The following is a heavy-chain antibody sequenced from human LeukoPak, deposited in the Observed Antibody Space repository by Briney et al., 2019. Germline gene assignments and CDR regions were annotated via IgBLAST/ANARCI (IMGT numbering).Heavy chain of an antibody. CDR2: INSDGTGT. CDR3: ARDSTFVSGSSGAH. D-gene: IGHD1-26*01. J-gene: IGHJ4*02. V-gene: IGHV3-74*01. Sequence: GGSLRPSCAASGFTFSSYWMHWVRQAPGKGLVWVSRINSDGTGTTYADSVKGRFTISRDNAKNTVYLQMNSLRAEDTAVYYCARDSTFVSGSSGAHWGQGTLVTVSS. CDR1: GFTFSSYW.